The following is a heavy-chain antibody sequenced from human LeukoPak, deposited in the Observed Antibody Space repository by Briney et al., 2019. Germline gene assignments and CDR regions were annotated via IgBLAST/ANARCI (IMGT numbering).Heavy chain of an antibody. D-gene: IGHD3-22*01. CDR1: RYTFTVYF. V-gene: IGHV1-2*02. Sequence: GAAVKDSCKASRYTFTVYFMHSVRQAPGQRLEWMGWINPNSGGTNYAQKFEGRVTMTRDTSISTAYMELSRLRSDDTAVYYCARELNYDSSGYYFDYWGQGTLVTVSS. CDR2: INPNSGGT. J-gene: IGHJ4*02. CDR3: ARELNYDSSGYYFDY.